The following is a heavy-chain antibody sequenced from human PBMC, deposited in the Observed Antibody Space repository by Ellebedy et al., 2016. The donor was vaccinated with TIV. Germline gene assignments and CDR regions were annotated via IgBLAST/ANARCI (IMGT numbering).Heavy chain of an antibody. Sequence: GESLKISXAASGFTFSSYAMSWVRQAPGKGLEWVSAISGSGGSTYYADSVKGRFTISRDNSKNTLYLQMNSLRAEDTAVYYCAKARGEKSYFDYWGQGTLVTVSS. CDR2: ISGSGGST. CDR1: GFTFSSYA. D-gene: IGHD3-16*01. V-gene: IGHV3-23*01. CDR3: AKARGEKSYFDY. J-gene: IGHJ4*02.